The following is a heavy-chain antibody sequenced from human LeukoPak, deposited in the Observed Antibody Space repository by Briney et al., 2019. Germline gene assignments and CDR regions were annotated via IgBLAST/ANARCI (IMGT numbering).Heavy chain of an antibody. D-gene: IGHD3-10*01. CDR2: IYYSGST. V-gene: IGHV4-59*08. CDR3: AGHENYYGSGSYFDY. J-gene: IGHJ4*02. Sequence: KASETLSLTCTVSGGSISSYYWSWIRQPPGKGLEWIGYIYYSGSTNYNPSLKSRVTISVDTSKNQFSLKLSSVAAADTAVYYCAGHENYYGSGSYFDYWGQGTLVTVSS. CDR1: GGSISSYY.